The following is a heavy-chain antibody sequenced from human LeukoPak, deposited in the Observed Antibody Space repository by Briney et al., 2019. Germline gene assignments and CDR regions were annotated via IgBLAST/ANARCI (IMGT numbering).Heavy chain of an antibody. Sequence: PSETLSLTCTVSGYSISSTYYWGWIRQPPGKGLEWVGSVFHSGNTYYNPSLKSRLTISADTSKNQFSLTLTSVTAADTAVYYCARDRSVGVLPAPPFDFWGQGTLVTVSS. D-gene: IGHD6-6*01. CDR3: ARDRSVGVLPAPPFDF. CDR2: VFHSGNT. J-gene: IGHJ4*02. V-gene: IGHV4-38-2*02. CDR1: GYSISSTYY.